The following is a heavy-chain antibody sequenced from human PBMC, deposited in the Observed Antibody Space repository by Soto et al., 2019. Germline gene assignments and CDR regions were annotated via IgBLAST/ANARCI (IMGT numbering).Heavy chain of an antibody. CDR1: GGTFSSYT. CDR2: IIPILGIA. J-gene: IGHJ6*03. CDR3: ARGAAIAARYYYYYYMDV. Sequence: QVQLVQSGAELKKPGSSVKVSCKASGGTFSSYTISWVRQAPGQGLEWMGRIIPILGIANYAQKFQGRVTITADKSTSTAYMELSSLRSEDTAVYYCARGAAIAARYYYYYYMDVWGKGTTVTVSS. V-gene: IGHV1-69*02. D-gene: IGHD6-6*01.